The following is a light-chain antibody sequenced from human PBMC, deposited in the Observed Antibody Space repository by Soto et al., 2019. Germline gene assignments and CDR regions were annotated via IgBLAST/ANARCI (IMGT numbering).Light chain of an antibody. CDR1: NSEVGGYNY. Sequence: QSVLTQPASVSGSPGESITISFPGNNSEVGGYNYFSWYQHHPGKAPKLMIYDVSNRPSGVSNRFSGSKSGNTASLTISGLQAEDEADYYCSSYTSSSTLGNVFGTGTKVTVL. CDR2: DVS. J-gene: IGLJ1*01. CDR3: SSYTSSSTLGNV. V-gene: IGLV2-14*03.